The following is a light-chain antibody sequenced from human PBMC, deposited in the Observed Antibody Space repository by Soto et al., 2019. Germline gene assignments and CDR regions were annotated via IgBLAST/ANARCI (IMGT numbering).Light chain of an antibody. CDR3: QQFNNDPFT. V-gene: IGKV1D-13*01. Sequence: AIPLTQSPSSLSASVGDRVTITCRASQGISSAFAWYEQTPGKPPKLLIYDAFSLEIRVPSRFSGSESVTAFTLTIISLQPEDFATYYSQQFNNDPFTFGPGTKVDIK. CDR2: DAF. J-gene: IGKJ3*01. CDR1: QGISSA.